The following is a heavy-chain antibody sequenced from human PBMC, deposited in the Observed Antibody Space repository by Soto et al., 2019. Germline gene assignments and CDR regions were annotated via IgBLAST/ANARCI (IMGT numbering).Heavy chain of an antibody. Sequence: GGSLRLSCAASGFTFSSYAMSWVRQAPGKGLEWVSAISGSGGSTYYADSVQGRFTISRDNAKNSLYLQMNSLRAEDSAIYYCVRGNYEKSIDYWGQGTLVTVSS. CDR1: GFTFSSYA. CDR3: VRGNYEKSIDY. V-gene: IGHV3-23*01. J-gene: IGHJ4*02. CDR2: ISGSGGST. D-gene: IGHD3-22*01.